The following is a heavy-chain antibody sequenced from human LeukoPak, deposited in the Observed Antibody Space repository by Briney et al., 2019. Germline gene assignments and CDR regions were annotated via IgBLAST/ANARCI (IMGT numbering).Heavy chain of an antibody. CDR3: ARGKDIVVVPAAKHVWFDP. J-gene: IGHJ5*02. CDR2: VYTSGST. CDR1: GGSISSGSYY. Sequence: SETLSLTCTVSGGSISSGSYYWSWIRQPAGKGLEWIGRVYTSGSTNYNPSLKSRVTISVDTSKNQFSLKLSSVTAADTAVYYCARGKDIVVVPAAKHVWFDPWGQGTLVTVSS. V-gene: IGHV4-61*02. D-gene: IGHD2-2*01.